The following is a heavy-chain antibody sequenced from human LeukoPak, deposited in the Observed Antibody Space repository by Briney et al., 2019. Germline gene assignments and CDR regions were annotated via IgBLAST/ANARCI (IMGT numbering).Heavy chain of an antibody. CDR2: MNPNSGNT. V-gene: IGHV1-8*01. CDR1: GYTFTSYD. CDR3: ARVNCSSTSCRSKFLDY. Sequence: VASVKVSCKASGYTFTSYDINWVRQATGQGLEWMGWMNPNSGNTGYAQKFQGRVTMTRNTSISTAYMELSSLRSEDTAVYYCARVNCSSTSCRSKFLDYWGQGTLVTVSS. D-gene: IGHD2-2*01. J-gene: IGHJ4*02.